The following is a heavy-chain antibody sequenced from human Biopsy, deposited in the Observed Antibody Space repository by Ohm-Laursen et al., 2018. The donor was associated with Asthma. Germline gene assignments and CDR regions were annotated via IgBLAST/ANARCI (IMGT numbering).Heavy chain of an antibody. CDR1: GGSMTPTSHY. V-gene: IGHV4-39*01. D-gene: IGHD3-3*01. CDR3: ARRITIFGVVQKDHGMDA. Sequence: SDTLSLTCTVSGGSMTPTSHYWDWIRQAPGKGLEWIGYISYGGKTSYNPSLKNRVTISRDTSKNQFSLRLTYVTAADTAVYFCARRITIFGVVQKDHGMDAWGQGTTVIVAS. CDR2: ISYGGKT. J-gene: IGHJ6*02.